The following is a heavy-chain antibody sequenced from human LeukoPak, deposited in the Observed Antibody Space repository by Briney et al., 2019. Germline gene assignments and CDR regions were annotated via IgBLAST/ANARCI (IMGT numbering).Heavy chain of an antibody. CDR2: INWNGGST. CDR1: GFTFDDYG. CDR3: AREIAAAGSLWFDP. D-gene: IGHD6-13*01. J-gene: IGHJ5*02. Sequence: PGGSLRLSCAASGFTFDDYGMSWVRQAPGKGLEWVSGINWNGGSTGYADSVKGRFTISRDNAKNSLYLQMSSLRAEDTALYHCAREIAAAGSLWFDPWGQGTLVTVSS. V-gene: IGHV3-20*01.